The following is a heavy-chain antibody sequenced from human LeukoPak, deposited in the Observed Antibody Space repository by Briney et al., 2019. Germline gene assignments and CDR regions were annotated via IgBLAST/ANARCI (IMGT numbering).Heavy chain of an antibody. CDR2: ISGSSSYI. D-gene: IGHD5-18*01. V-gene: IGHV3-21*01. CDR1: GFTFSSYS. Sequence: GGSLRLSCASSGFTFSSYSMNWVRQAPGKGREGGSAISGSSSYIYYADSGKGRFTISRDNAKNSLYLQMNSLRVEDTAVYYCVRADAKKTAMVDYWGRGTLVAVTA. J-gene: IGHJ4*02. CDR3: VRADAKKTAMVDY.